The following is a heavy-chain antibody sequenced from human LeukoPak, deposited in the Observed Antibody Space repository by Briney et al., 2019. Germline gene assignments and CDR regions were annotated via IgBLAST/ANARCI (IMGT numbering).Heavy chain of an antibody. CDR3: ARDLEQWLVRTTLGDAFDI. Sequence: GASVKVSCKASGYTFTSYGISWVRQAPGQGLEWMGWISAYNGNTNYAQKLQGRVTMTTDTSTSTAYMELRSLRSDDTAVYYCARDLEQWLVRTTLGDAFDIWGQGTMVTVSS. CDR2: ISAYNGNT. D-gene: IGHD6-19*01. J-gene: IGHJ3*02. CDR1: GYTFTSYG. V-gene: IGHV1-18*01.